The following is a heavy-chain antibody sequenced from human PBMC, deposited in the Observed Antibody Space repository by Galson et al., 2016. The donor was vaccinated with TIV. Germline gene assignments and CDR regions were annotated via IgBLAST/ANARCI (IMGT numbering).Heavy chain of an antibody. V-gene: IGHV1-69*13. CDR2: IIPLLSSP. Sequence: SVKVSCKASGGTFSRSAISWVRQAPGQGLEWVGGIIPLLSSPSYGQKFQGRLTITADESMTTSYMELTSLTSDDTAMYYCARGPGPAGIVGIYYNMDVWGQGTTVVFSS. CDR1: GGTFSRSA. CDR3: ARGPGPAGIVGIYYNMDV. D-gene: IGHD1-26*01. J-gene: IGHJ6*02.